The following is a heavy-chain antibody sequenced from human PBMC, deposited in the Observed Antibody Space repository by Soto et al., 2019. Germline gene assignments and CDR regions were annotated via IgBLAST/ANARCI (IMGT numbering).Heavy chain of an antibody. CDR3: ARVYYYDRSAIFGY. CDR2: ITHSGST. CDR1: GGSFSGYY. J-gene: IGHJ4*02. Sequence: SETLSLTCAVYGGSFSGYYWTWIRQPPGKGLEWIGEITHSGSTNYNPSLKSRVTISVDTSKNQFSLNLNSVTAADTAVYYCARVYYYDRSAIFGYWGQGTLVTVSS. D-gene: IGHD3-22*01. V-gene: IGHV4-34*01.